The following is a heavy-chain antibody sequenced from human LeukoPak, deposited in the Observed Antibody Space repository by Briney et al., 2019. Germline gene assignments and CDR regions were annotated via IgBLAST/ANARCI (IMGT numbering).Heavy chain of an antibody. Sequence: GGSLRLSCAASGFTFSSYAMSWVRQAPGKGRGWVSAISGSGGSTYYADSVKGRFTISRDNSKNTLYLQMSSLRAEDTAVYYCAKDLSLSPTSPWGQGTLVTVSS. D-gene: IGHD1-14*01. V-gene: IGHV3-23*01. J-gene: IGHJ5*02. CDR1: GFTFSSYA. CDR2: ISGSGGST. CDR3: AKDLSLSPTSP.